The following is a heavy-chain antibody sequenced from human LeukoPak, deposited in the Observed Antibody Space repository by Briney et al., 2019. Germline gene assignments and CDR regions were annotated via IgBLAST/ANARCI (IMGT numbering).Heavy chain of an antibody. J-gene: IGHJ4*02. CDR2: ISSSSSYI. V-gene: IGHV3-21*01. Sequence: GGSLRLSCAASGFTFSSYSMNWVRQAPGKGLEWVSSISSSSSYIYYADSVKGRFTISRDNAKNSLYLQMNSLRAEDTAVYYCVRGSYSSGWYGDWGQGTLVTVSS. D-gene: IGHD6-19*01. CDR1: GFTFSSYS. CDR3: VRGSYSSGWYGD.